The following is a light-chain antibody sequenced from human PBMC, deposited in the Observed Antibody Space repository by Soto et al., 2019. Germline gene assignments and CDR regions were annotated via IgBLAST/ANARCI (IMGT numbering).Light chain of an antibody. V-gene: IGKV3-20*01. J-gene: IGKJ2*01. CDR3: QQFGSSPFT. CDR1: QSVSSNY. CDR2: GAS. Sequence: EIVLTQSPGTLSLSPGERATLSCRASQSVSSNYLAWYQQKPGQAPRLLIYGASSRATGIPDRFSGSGSGTGFTLTISRLETEDFAVYYCQQFGSSPFTFGQGTKLEIK.